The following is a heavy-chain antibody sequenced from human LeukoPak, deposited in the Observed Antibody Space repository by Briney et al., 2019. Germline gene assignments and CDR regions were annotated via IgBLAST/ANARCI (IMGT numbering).Heavy chain of an antibody. CDR3: ARVRGRTGTTLSWFDP. CDR1: GYTFTGYY. CDR2: INPNSGGT. V-gene: IGHV1-2*02. Sequence: ASVKVSCKASGYTFTGYYMHWVRQAPGQGLEWMGWINPNSGGTNYAQKFQGRVTMTRDTSISTAYMELSRLRSDDTAVYYCARVRGRTGTTLSWFDPWGQGTLVTVSS. J-gene: IGHJ5*02. D-gene: IGHD1-1*01.